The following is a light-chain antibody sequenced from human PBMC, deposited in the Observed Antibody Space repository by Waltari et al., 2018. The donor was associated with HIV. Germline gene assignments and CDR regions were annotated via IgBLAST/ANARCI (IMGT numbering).Light chain of an antibody. CDR3: AAWDDSLNGFV. Sequence: QSVLTQPPSASGTPGQRVTISCSGSRSNIGSNTVNWYQQLPGTAPKLLIFTNKHRPSGVPDRFSGSKSGTSASLAISGLQSEDEADYYCAAWDDSLNGFVFGTGTKVTVL. V-gene: IGLV1-44*01. CDR1: RSNIGSNT. J-gene: IGLJ1*01. CDR2: TNK.